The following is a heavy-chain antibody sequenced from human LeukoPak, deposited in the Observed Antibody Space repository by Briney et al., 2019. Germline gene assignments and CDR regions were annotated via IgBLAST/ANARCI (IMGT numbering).Heavy chain of an antibody. V-gene: IGHV1-8*01. J-gene: IGHJ6*02. CDR2: MNPNSGNT. D-gene: IGHD3-9*01. CDR3: ARDREPHYDILTGYLPFGMDV. CDR1: GYTFTSYD. Sequence: ASVKVSCKASGYTFTSYDINWVRQATGQELEWMGWMNPNSGNTGYAQKFQGRVTMTRNTSISTAYMELSSLRSEDTAVYYCARDREPHYDILTGYLPFGMDVWGQGTTVTVSS.